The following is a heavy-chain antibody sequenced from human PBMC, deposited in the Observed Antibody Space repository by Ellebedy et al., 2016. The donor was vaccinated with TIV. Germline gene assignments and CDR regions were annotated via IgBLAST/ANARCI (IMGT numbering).Heavy chain of an antibody. J-gene: IGHJ6*02. V-gene: IGHV1-69*04. D-gene: IGHD6-13*01. CDR1: GGTFSSYA. CDR2: IIPILGIA. Sequence: AASVKVSCKASGGTFSSYANSWVRQAPGQGLEWLGRIIPILGIAHYAQKFQGRVTITADKSTSTAYMELSSLRSEDTAVYYCARDRDSSSWYLGGYYYYGMDVWGQGTTVTVSS. CDR3: ARDRDSSSWYLGGYYYYGMDV.